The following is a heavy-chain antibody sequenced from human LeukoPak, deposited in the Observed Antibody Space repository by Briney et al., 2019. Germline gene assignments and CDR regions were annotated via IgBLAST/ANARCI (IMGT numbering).Heavy chain of an antibody. V-gene: IGHV2-5*01. CDR2: IYWNDDK. CDR1: GFSLTTSRVA. Sequence: SGPTLVNPPQTLTLTCTFSGFSLTTSRVAVGWIRQPPGKALEWLALIYWNDDKRYSPSLKSRLTITKDTSRNQVVLTMTNMDPVDTATYFCAHSIYTLSCSSSSCLPYFDYWGQGTLVTVSS. J-gene: IGHJ4*02. CDR3: AHSIYTLSCSSSSCLPYFDY. D-gene: IGHD2-2*01.